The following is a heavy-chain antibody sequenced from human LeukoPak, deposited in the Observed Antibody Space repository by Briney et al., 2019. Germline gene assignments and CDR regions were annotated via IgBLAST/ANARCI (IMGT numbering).Heavy chain of an antibody. CDR2: IYYSGST. V-gene: IGHV4-59*06. D-gene: IGHD5-18*01. CDR1: GGSISSYY. J-gene: IGHJ4*02. CDR3: ARQRGYSYGYVDY. Sequence: SETLSLTCTVSGGSISSYYWSWIRQHPGKGLEWIGYIYYSGSTYYNPSLKSRVTISVDTSKNQFSLKLSSVTAADTAVYYCARQRGYSYGYVDYWGQGTLVTVSS.